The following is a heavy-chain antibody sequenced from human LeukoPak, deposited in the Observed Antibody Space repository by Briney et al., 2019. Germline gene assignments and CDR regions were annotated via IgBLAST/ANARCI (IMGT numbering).Heavy chain of an antibody. CDR1: GFTFSSYS. D-gene: IGHD5-24*01. V-gene: IGHV3-21*01. Sequence: GGSLRLSCAASGFTFSSYSMNWVRQAPGKGLEWVSSISSSSSYIYYADSVKGRFTISRDNAKNSLYLQMNSLRAEDTAVYYCARDSNSFSDGYLLDYWGQGTLVTVSS. CDR2: ISSSSSYI. J-gene: IGHJ4*02. CDR3: ARDSNSFSDGYLLDY.